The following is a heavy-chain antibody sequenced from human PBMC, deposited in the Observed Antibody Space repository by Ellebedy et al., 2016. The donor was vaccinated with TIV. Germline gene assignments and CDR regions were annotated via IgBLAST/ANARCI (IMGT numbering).Heavy chain of an antibody. CDR3: ATSTSSACWESADS. V-gene: IGHV4-59*13. Sequence: SETLSLTXTVSGGSIRIYHWTWIRQSPGKGLEWIGHLSYSGDTSYNPSLNGRVTISLDSSKNQCSLRLSSVTTADTAMYFCATSTSSACWESADSWGQGTLVTVSS. J-gene: IGHJ4*02. CDR2: LSYSGDT. D-gene: IGHD1-26*01. CDR1: GGSIRIYH.